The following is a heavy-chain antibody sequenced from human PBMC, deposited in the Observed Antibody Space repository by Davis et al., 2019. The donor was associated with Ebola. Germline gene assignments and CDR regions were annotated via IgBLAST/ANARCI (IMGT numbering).Heavy chain of an antibody. D-gene: IGHD3-10*01. CDR3: ARGNYGSGIQEVAGRDY. Sequence: SVKVSCKASGGTFSSYTISWVRQAPGQGLEWMGRIIPILGIANYAQKFQGRVTITADKSTSTAYMELSSLRSEDTAVYYCARGNYGSGIQEVAGRDYWGQGTLVTVSS. CDR1: GGTFSSYT. J-gene: IGHJ4*02. CDR2: IIPILGIA. V-gene: IGHV1-69*02.